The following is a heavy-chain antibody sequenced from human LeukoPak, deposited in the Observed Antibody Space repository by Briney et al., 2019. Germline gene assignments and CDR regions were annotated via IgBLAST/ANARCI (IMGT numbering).Heavy chain of an antibody. CDR2: IFYSGRN. CDR3: ARVNERGSWLDY. V-gene: IGHV4-59*01. J-gene: IGHJ4*02. Sequence: SETLSLTCTVSGGSISTNYWSWIRQPPGKGLGRIGNIFYSGRNNYNPSRRSRVAMSVDTSKTQFSLKLSSVTAADTAVYYCARVNERGSWLDYWGQGTLVTVSS. CDR1: GGSISTNY. D-gene: IGHD3-16*01.